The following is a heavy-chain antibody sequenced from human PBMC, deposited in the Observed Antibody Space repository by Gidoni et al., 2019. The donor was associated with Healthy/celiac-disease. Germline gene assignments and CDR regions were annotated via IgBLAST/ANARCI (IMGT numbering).Heavy chain of an antibody. CDR2: ISSSSSYI. J-gene: IGHJ4*02. D-gene: IGHD3-10*01. CDR1: GFTFSSYS. V-gene: IGHV3-21*01. Sequence: EVQLVESGGGLFKPGGSLRPSCAASGFTFSSYSMNWVRQAPGKGLEGVSSISSSSSYIYYADSVKGRFTISRDNAKNSLYLQMNSLRAEDTAVYYCARDLLSGSGKWGQGTLVTVSS. CDR3: ARDLLSGSGK.